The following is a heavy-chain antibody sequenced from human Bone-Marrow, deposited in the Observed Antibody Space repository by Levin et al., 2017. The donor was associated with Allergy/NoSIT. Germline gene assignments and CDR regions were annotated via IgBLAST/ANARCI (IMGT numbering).Heavy chain of an antibody. CDR3: ARMGLSSDYARFFDY. D-gene: IGHD4-17*01. V-gene: IGHV5-51*01. Sequence: GESLKISCKGSGYSFTSYWIGWVRQMPGKGLEWMGIIYPGDSDTRYSPSFQGQVTISADKSISTAYLQWSSLKASDTAMYYCARMGLSSDYARFFDYWGQGTLVTVSS. J-gene: IGHJ4*02. CDR1: GYSFTSYW. CDR2: IYPGDSDT.